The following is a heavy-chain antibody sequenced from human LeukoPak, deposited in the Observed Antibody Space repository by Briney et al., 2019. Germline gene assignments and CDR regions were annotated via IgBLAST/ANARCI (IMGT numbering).Heavy chain of an antibody. CDR1: GFTFSTYW. CDR2: IKQDGSEK. Sequence: GGSLRLSCAASGFTFSTYWMSWVRQAPGKGLEWVANIKQDGSEKYYVDSVKGRFTISRDNAKNSLYLQMNSLRAEDTAVYYCARDITSPYNDIWTGHNWFDPWGQGTLLTVSS. CDR3: ARDITSPYNDIWTGHNWFDP. V-gene: IGHV3-7*01. D-gene: IGHD3-9*01. J-gene: IGHJ5*02.